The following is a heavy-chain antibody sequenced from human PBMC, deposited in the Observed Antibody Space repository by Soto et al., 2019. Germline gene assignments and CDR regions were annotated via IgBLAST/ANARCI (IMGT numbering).Heavy chain of an antibody. Sequence: GGSLRLSCAASGFTFSSYGMHWVRQAPGKGLEWVAVISYDGSNKYYADSVKGRFTISRDNSKNTLYLQMNSLRAEDTAVYYCAKGENYYDSSGYETPFDYWGQGTLVTV. J-gene: IGHJ4*02. V-gene: IGHV3-30*18. CDR2: ISYDGSNK. CDR1: GFTFSSYG. CDR3: AKGENYYDSSGYETPFDY. D-gene: IGHD3-22*01.